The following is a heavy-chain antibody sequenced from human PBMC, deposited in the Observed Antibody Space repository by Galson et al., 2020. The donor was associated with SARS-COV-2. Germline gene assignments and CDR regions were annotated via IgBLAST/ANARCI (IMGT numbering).Heavy chain of an antibody. Sequence: GGSLRLSCTASGFTFSSFEMNWVRQAPGKGLEWVSYISSRSTANQYADSVKGRFTISRDNAKSSLYLQMDSLRVEDTGVYYCARDEGYSYGSGADYWGQGTLVTVSS. CDR2: ISSRSTAN. D-gene: IGHD5-18*01. J-gene: IGHJ4*02. V-gene: IGHV3-48*03. CDR3: ARDEGYSYGSGADY. CDR1: GFTFSSFE.